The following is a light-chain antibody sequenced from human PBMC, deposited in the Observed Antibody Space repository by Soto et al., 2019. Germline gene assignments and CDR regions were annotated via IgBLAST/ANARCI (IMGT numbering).Light chain of an antibody. CDR2: NNY. V-gene: IGLV1-44*01. CDR3: AAWDDSLNGWV. J-gene: IGLJ3*02. Sequence: QSVLPQPPSASGTPGQRVTISCSGSSSNIGSNTVNWYQQLPGTAPKLLIYNNYQRPSGVPDRISGSKSGTSASLAISGLQSEDEADYYCAAWDDSLNGWVFGGGTKLTVL. CDR1: SSNIGSNT.